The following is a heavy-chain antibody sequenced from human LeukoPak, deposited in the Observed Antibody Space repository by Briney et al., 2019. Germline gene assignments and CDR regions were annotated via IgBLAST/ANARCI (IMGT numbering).Heavy chain of an antibody. CDR3: ARAPSEIGGYYPEYFRH. J-gene: IGHJ1*01. D-gene: IGHD3-22*01. CDR2: IKSDGST. Sequence: PGGSLRLSCAASGFTFFTYWMHCVRQAPGKGLVWVSRIKSDGSTNYADSVKGRLTISRDNAKNTVSLQMNSLRPEDTGVYYCARAPSEIGGYYPEYFRHWGQGTLVTVSS. CDR1: GFTFFTYW. V-gene: IGHV3-74*01.